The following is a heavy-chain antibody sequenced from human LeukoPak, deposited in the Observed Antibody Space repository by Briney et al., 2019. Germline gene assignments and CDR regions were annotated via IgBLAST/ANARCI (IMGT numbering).Heavy chain of an antibody. V-gene: IGHV3-48*01. CDR1: GFTFSSYS. CDR3: AELGITMIGGV. Sequence: GGSLRLSCAASGFTFSSYSMNWVRQAPGKGLEWVSYISSSSGIIYYADSVKGRFTISRDNAKNSLYLQMNSLGAEDTAVYYCAELGITMIGGVWGKGTTVTISS. CDR2: ISSSSGII. J-gene: IGHJ6*04. D-gene: IGHD3-10*02.